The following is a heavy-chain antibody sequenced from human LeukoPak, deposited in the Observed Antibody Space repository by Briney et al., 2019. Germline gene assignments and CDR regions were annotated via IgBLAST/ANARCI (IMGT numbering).Heavy chain of an antibody. CDR1: GYSISSGYY. CDR2: IYHSGST. CDR3: ARDLVTVTKGFDI. V-gene: IGHV4-38-2*02. Sequence: SETLSLTCTVSGYSISSGYYWGWIRQPPGKGLEWIGSIYHSGSTYYNPSLKSRVTISVDTSKNQFSLKLSSVTAADTAVYYCARDLVTVTKGFDIWGQGTMVSVSS. D-gene: IGHD4-17*01. J-gene: IGHJ3*02.